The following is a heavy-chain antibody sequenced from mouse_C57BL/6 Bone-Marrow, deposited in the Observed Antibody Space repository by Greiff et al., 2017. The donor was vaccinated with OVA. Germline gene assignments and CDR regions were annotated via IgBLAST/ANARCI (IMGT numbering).Heavy chain of an antibody. CDR3: ARSHYGSSYGDFDY. Sequence: QVQLQQSGAELVRPGASVKLSCKASGYTFTDYYINWVKQRPGQGLEWIARIYPGSGNTYYNEKFKGKATLTAEKSSSTAYMQLSSLTSEDSAVYFCARSHYGSSYGDFDYWGQGTTLTVSS. J-gene: IGHJ2*01. CDR2: IYPGSGNT. D-gene: IGHD1-1*01. V-gene: IGHV1-76*01. CDR1: GYTFTDYY.